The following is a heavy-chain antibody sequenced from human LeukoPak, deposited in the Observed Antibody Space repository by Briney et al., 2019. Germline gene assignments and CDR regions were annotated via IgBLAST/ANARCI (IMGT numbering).Heavy chain of an antibody. Sequence: PGRSLRLSCAASGFTFDDYAMHWVRQAPGKGLEWVSGISWNSDNIGYADSVKGRFTISRDNAKNSLFVQVNSLRAEDTALYFCAKDPRAVAGYYFDYWGQGILVTVSS. J-gene: IGHJ4*02. CDR1: GFTFDDYA. V-gene: IGHV3-9*01. CDR2: ISWNSDNI. CDR3: AKDPRAVAGYYFDY. D-gene: IGHD6-19*01.